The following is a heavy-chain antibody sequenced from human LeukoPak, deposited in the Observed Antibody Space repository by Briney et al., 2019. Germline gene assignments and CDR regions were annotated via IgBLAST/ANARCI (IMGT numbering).Heavy chain of an antibody. CDR2: ISAYNGNT. CDR3: ATRAADKPTRPAYYYYYMDV. CDR1: GYTFTSYG. J-gene: IGHJ6*03. Sequence: GASVKVSCKASGYTFTSYGISWVRQAPGQGLEWMGWISAYNGNTNYAQKFQGRVTMTTDTSTSTAYMELRSLRFDDTAVYYCATRAADKPTRPAYYYYYMDVWGKGTTVTVSS. D-gene: IGHD6-6*01. V-gene: IGHV1-18*01.